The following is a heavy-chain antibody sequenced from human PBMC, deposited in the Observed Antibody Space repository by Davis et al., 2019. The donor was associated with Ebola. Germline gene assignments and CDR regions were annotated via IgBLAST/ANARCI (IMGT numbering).Heavy chain of an antibody. CDR3: AREVVVAATALGDYYYGMDV. CDR2: ISGNGATT. J-gene: IGHJ6*04. CDR1: GFTLRSYA. D-gene: IGHD2-15*01. V-gene: IGHV3-23*01. Sequence: GGSLRLSCAASGFTLRSYAMSWVRQAPGKGLEWVSTISGNGATTYYADSVKGRFTISRDNSKNTLYLQMNSLRAEDTAVYYCAREVVVAATALGDYYYGMDVWGKGTTVTVSS.